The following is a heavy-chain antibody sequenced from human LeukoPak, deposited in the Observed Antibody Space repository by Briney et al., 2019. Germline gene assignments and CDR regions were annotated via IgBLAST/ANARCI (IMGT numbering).Heavy chain of an antibody. V-gene: IGHV1-18*01. D-gene: IGHD4-23*01. Sequence: ASVKVSCKASGYTFTSYGISWVRQAPGQGLEWMGLISVYNTNTNYAQNLQGRVTMTTDTSTSTAYMELRDLRSDDTAVYYCARGLGGTDLDYWGQGTLVTVSS. J-gene: IGHJ4*02. CDR2: ISVYNTNT. CDR1: GYTFTSYG. CDR3: ARGLGGTDLDY.